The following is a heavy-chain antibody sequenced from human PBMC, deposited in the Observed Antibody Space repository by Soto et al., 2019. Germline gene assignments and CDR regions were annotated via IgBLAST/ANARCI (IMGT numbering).Heavy chain of an antibody. CDR2: IIPIFGTA. V-gene: IGHV1-69*01. CDR1: GGTFSSYA. CDR3: ARGLGCVDYGDYCYFDY. J-gene: IGHJ4*02. Sequence: QVQLVQSGAEVKKPGSSVKVSCKASGGTFSSYAISWVRQAPGQGLEWMGGIIPIFGTANYAQKFQGRVTITADESTSTAYMELSSLRSEDTAVYYCARGLGCVDYGDYCYFDYWGQGTLVTVSS. D-gene: IGHD4-17*01.